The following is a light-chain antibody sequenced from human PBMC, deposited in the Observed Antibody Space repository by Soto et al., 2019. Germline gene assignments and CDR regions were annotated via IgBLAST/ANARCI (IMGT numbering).Light chain of an antibody. V-gene: IGLV8-61*01. CDR3: VLYMSSITRV. Sequence: QTVVTQEPSFSVSPGGTVTLTCGWTSGSVSTGNYPSWYQQNPGQAPRTLIYNTNIRSSGVPDRFSCSILGHNDALTITGAQEDDESDYYCVLYMSSITRVFGGGTKLTVL. CDR1: SGSVSTGNY. CDR2: NTN. J-gene: IGLJ3*02.